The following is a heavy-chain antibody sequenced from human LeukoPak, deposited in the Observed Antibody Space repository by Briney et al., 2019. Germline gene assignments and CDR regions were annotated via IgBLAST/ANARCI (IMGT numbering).Heavy chain of an antibody. J-gene: IGHJ5*02. CDR3: ARVRGGYCSSTSCYGWFDP. V-gene: IGHV3-21*01. CDR1: GFTFSSYS. D-gene: IGHD2-2*01. CDR2: ISSSSSYI. Sequence: PGGSLRLSCAASGFTFSSYSMNWVRQAPGKGLEWVSSISSSSSYIYYADSVKGRFTISRDNAKNSLYLQMNSLRAEDTAVYYCARVRGGYCSSTSCYGWFDPWGQGTLVTVSS.